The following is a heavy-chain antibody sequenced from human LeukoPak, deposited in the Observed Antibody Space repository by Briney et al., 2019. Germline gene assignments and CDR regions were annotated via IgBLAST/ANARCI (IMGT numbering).Heavy chain of an antibody. CDR2: ISGSGGST. V-gene: IGHV3-23*01. CDR3: AKGMGANFDY. J-gene: IGHJ4*02. Sequence: GGSLRLSCAASGFTFSSYAMSWVRQAPGKGLEWVSAISGSGGSTYYADSVKGWFTTSRDNSKNTLYLQMNSLRAEDTAVYYCAKGMGANFDYWGQGTLVTVSS. CDR1: GFTFSSYA. D-gene: IGHD1-26*01.